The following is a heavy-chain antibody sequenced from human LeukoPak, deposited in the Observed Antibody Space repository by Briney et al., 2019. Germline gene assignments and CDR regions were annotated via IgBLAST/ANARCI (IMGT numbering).Heavy chain of an antibody. J-gene: IGHJ1*01. D-gene: IGHD2-15*01. V-gene: IGHV1-2*02. Sequence: ASVKVSCKASGYTFTNYYIHWVRQAPGQGLEWMGWINPSSGDTRSLQQFQGRVTMTRDTSINTAYMELSGLRSDDTAVYYCARDSHCGDDNCYEYFPHWGQGTLVTVSS. CDR3: ARDSHCGDDNCYEYFPH. CDR1: GYTFTNYY. CDR2: INPSSGDT.